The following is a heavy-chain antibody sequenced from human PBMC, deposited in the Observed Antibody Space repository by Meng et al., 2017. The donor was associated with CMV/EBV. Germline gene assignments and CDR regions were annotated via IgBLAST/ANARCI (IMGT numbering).Heavy chain of an antibody. D-gene: IGHD6-19*01. CDR2: IYPGDSDT. CDR3: AREYSSGWRRYYYYGMDV. V-gene: IGHV5-51*01. J-gene: IGHJ6*02. Sequence: GGSLRLSCKGSGYSFTSYWIGWVRQMPGKGLEWMGIIYPGDSDTRYSPSFQGQVTISADKSISTAYLQWSSLKASDTAMYYCAREYSSGWRRYYYYGMDVWGQGTTVTVSS. CDR1: GYSFTSYW.